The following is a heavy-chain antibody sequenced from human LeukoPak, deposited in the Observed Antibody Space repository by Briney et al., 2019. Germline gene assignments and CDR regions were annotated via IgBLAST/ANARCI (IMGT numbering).Heavy chain of an antibody. CDR1: GGTFNNYA. J-gene: IGHJ4*02. V-gene: IGHV1-69*04. CDR3: ARGRYYGSGTYYLDAAY. D-gene: IGHD3-10*01. CDR2: IIPILGVP. Sequence: SVKVSCKASGGTFNNYAINWVRQAPGQGHEWMGRIIPILGVPDYAQRFQGRVTITADISTTTAYMELSSLRSEDTAVYYCARGRYYGSGTYYLDAAYWGQGTLVTVSS.